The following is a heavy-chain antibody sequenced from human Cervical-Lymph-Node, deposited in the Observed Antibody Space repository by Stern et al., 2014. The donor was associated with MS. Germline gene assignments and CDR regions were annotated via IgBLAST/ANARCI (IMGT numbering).Heavy chain of an antibody. CDR2: IYPGDSNI. D-gene: IGHD6-13*01. J-gene: IGHJ4*02. V-gene: IGHV5-51*01. CDR1: GYNFSTYW. CDR3: ARRIAGSLDY. Sequence: EVQLVESGAEVRKPGESVKISCKASGYNFSTYWIGWVRHMPGKGLEWVGVIYPGDSNIRYSASFQGQVTISTDKSTSPAYLQWSSLKAADTAMYYCARRIAGSLDYWGQGTLVTVSS.